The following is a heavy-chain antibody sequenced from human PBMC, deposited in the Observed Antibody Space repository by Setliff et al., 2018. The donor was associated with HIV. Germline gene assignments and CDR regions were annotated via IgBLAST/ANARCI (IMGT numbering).Heavy chain of an antibody. J-gene: IGHJ6*02. Sequence: ASVKVSCKASGYTFNNYGISWVRQAPGQGLEWMGWINTHSGYTNYAQNVQGRVTVTMDTSTSTAYVELRSLKSDDTAVYYCAREIGDYYDSSGYYPPTDYYYGMDVWGQGTTVTVSS. CDR2: INTHSGYT. D-gene: IGHD3-22*01. CDR3: AREIGDYYDSSGYYPPTDYYYGMDV. V-gene: IGHV1-18*01. CDR1: GYTFNNYG.